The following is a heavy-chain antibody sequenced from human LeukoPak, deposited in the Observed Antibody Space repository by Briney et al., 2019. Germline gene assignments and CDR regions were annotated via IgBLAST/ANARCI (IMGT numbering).Heavy chain of an antibody. CDR2: IYYSGST. D-gene: IGHD2/OR15-2a*01. V-gene: IGHV4-39*01. Sequence: SETLSLTCTVSGGSISSSSYYWVWIRQPPGKGLEWIGSIYYSGSTYYNPSLKSRVTISVDTSKNQFSLKLSSVTAADTAVYYCARLGPFSAQYYFDYWGQGTLVTVSS. CDR3: ARLGPFSAQYYFDY. CDR1: GGSISSSSYY. J-gene: IGHJ4*02.